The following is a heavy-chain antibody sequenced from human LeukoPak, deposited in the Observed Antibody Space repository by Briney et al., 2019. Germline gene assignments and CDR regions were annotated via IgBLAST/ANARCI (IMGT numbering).Heavy chain of an antibody. CDR1: GFTFSSYA. CDR3: ARVPYFDY. CDR2: ISYDGSNK. Sequence: GGSLRLSCAASGFTFSSYAMHWVRQAPGKGLEWVAVISYDGSNKYYADSVKGRFPISRDNSKNTLYLQMNSLRAEDTAVYYCARVPYFDYWGQGTLVTVSS. J-gene: IGHJ4*02. V-gene: IGHV3-30-3*01.